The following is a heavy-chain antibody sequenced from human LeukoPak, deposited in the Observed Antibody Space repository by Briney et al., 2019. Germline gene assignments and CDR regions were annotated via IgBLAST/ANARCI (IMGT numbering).Heavy chain of an antibody. V-gene: IGHV3-7*01. Sequence: PGGSLRLSCAASGFTFSSYSMNWVRQAPGKGLEWVANIKQDGSEKYYVDSVKGRFTISRDNAKNSLYLQMNSLRAEDTAVYYCARASGAVWGQGTMVTVSS. CDR1: GFTFSSYS. J-gene: IGHJ3*01. CDR3: ARASGAV. CDR2: IKQDGSEK. D-gene: IGHD4-17*01.